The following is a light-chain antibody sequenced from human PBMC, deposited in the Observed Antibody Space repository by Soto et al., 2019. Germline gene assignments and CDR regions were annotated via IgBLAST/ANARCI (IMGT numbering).Light chain of an antibody. CDR3: QNYNSAPIT. V-gene: IGKV1-27*01. Sequence: DIQMTQSPSSLSASVGDRLTITCRGSQGIRNYLAWYQQTPGQVPKLLIYVAFTLQSGVPSRFICRGAGSGCSRTISSLQPEDFNTYYCQNYNSAPITFGQGTRLEIK. CDR2: VAF. J-gene: IGKJ5*01. CDR1: QGIRNY.